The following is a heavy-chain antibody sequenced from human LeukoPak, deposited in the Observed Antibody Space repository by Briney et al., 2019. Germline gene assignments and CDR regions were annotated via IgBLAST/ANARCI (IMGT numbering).Heavy chain of an antibody. D-gene: IGHD3-10*01. J-gene: IGHJ6*03. CDR2: INHSGSS. CDR1: GGSITDYF. V-gene: IGHV4-34*01. CDR3: ARVGDLFGAHRVRGLPPDYYYMDV. Sequence: SETLSLTCALSGGSITDYFYNWVRQPPGKGLEWIGEINHSGSSTYNPSLKSRVIISVDTSKNQFSLQLTSVTAADTAVYYCARVGDLFGAHRVRGLPPDYYYMDVWGKGTMVTVSS.